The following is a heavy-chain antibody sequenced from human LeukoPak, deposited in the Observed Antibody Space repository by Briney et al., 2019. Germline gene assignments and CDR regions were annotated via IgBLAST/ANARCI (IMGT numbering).Heavy chain of an antibody. CDR3: VREQFSHTSNYFDN. J-gene: IGHJ4*02. V-gene: IGHV3-43*02. D-gene: IGHD5-24*01. CDR1: GFMFDDYA. Sequence: PGGSLRLSCAASGFMFDDYAMHWVRQVPGGGLEWVSLISGDGVSSFYADSVKGRFTISRDNNNSSLSLQMRRLTTEDTAFYYCVREQFSHTSNYFDNWGQGILVTVSS. CDR2: ISGDGVSS.